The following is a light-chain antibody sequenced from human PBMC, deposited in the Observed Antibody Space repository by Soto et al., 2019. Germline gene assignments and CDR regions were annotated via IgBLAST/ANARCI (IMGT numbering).Light chain of an antibody. CDR2: GTS. CDR3: QQYSHWPPMHT. Sequence: EIVMTQSPATLSVSPGERATLSCRASQSVYSDLAWYQQKPGQAPRLLIYGTSIRATGIPARFSGSGSGTEFTLTINSLQSEDFGVYYCQQYSHWPPMHTCGQGNRLEIK. V-gene: IGKV3-15*01. CDR1: QSVYSD. J-gene: IGKJ2*01.